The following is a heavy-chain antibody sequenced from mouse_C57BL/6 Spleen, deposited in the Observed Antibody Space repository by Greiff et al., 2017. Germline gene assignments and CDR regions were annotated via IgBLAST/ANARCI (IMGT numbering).Heavy chain of an antibody. Sequence: EVQLVESGGGLVKPGGSLKLSCAASGFTFSDYGMHWVRQAPEKGLEWVAYISSGSSTIYYADTVKGRFTISRDNAKNTLFLQMTSLRSEDTAMYYCARRDYDLYYAMDYWGQGTSVTVSS. CDR1: GFTFSDYG. CDR2: ISSGSSTI. D-gene: IGHD2-4*01. V-gene: IGHV5-17*01. J-gene: IGHJ4*01. CDR3: ARRDYDLYYAMDY.